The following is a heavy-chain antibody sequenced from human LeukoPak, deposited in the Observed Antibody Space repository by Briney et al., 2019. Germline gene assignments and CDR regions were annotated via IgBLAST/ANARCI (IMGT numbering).Heavy chain of an antibody. J-gene: IGHJ5*02. CDR2: ISGSGSST. D-gene: IGHD3/OR15-3a*01. V-gene: IGHV3-23*01. Sequence: GGSLRLSCAASGFTFSSYAMSWVRQAPGKGLEWVSGISGSGSSTYYADSVKGRFTISRDNSKDKLYLQMNSLSAEDTAVYYCANEWTGFDPWSQGSLVTVSS. CDR3: ANEWTGFDP. CDR1: GFTFSSYA.